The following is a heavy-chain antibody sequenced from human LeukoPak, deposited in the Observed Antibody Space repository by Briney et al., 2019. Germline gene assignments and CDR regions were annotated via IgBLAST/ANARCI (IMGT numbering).Heavy chain of an antibody. CDR2: IHSGGNT. CDR3: ARRAGAYSHPYDY. J-gene: IGHJ4*02. D-gene: IGHD4/OR15-4a*01. V-gene: IGHV3-53*01. Sequence: GGSLRLSCTVSGFTVSSNSWSWVRQAPGKGLEWGSFIHSGGNTHYSDSVTGGFTISRDNSKNTLYLQMNSLRAEDTAVYYCARRAGAYSHPYDYWGQGTLVTVSS. CDR1: GFTVSSNS.